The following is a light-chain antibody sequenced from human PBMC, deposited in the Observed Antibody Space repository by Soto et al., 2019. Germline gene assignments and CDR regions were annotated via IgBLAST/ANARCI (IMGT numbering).Light chain of an antibody. J-gene: IGKJ5*01. Sequence: SPWPLRLLGGERATLCFGDSQSVTNNVAWYQQKPGQAPRLLIVGSFARATGIPARFSGSGSGSEFTLTISGLQTEDFAVYCCQQYNDRPLITIGQGTRLEIK. CDR2: GSF. CDR3: QQYNDRPLIT. CDR1: QSVTNN. V-gene: IGKV3-15*01.